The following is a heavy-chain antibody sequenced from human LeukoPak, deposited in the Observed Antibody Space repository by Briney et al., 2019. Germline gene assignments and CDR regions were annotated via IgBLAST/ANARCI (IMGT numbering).Heavy chain of an antibody. CDR2: IYPGDSDT. J-gene: IGHJ3*02. V-gene: IGHV5-51*01. Sequence: GESLKISCTTAGFNFNKYWIAWVRQMPGKGLEWMGVIYPGDSDTRYSPSFQGQVSISADKSVSTAYLQWGSLKASDTAMYYCARRDPDAFDIWGQGTMVTVSS. CDR1: GFNFNKYW. CDR3: ARRDPDAFDI.